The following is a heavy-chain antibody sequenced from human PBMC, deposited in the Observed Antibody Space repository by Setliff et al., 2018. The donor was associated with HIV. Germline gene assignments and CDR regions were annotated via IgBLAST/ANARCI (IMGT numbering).Heavy chain of an antibody. CDR2: ITSGGSVK. D-gene: IGHD3-10*01. J-gene: IGHJ5*02. Sequence: GESLRLSCAASGFSFSTHDMNWVRQAPGKGLEWISYITSGGSVKYYADSVKGRFTISRDNAGRSLYLQMNSLKVEDTAVYYCTAGHYGPNPWGQGTPVTVSS. V-gene: IGHV3-48*03. CDR1: GFSFSTHD. CDR3: TAGHYGPNP.